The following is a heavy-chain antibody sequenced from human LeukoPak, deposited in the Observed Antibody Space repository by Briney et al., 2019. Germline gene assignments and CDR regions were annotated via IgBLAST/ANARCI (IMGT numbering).Heavy chain of an antibody. CDR3: AKCWVSGSYGGYFDY. CDR2: ISGSGGST. D-gene: IGHD3-10*01. V-gene: IGHV3-23*01. CDR1: GFTFSSYA. Sequence: GGSLRLSCAASGFTFSSYAMSWVRQAPGKGLEWVSAISGSGGSTYYADSVKGRFTISRDNSKNTLYLQTNSLRAEDTAVYYCAKCWVSGSYGGYFDYWGQGTLVTVSS. J-gene: IGHJ4*02.